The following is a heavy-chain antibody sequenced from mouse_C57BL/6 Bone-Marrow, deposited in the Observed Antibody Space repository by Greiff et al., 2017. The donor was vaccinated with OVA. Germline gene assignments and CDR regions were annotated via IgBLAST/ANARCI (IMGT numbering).Heavy chain of an antibody. D-gene: IGHD2-5*01. CDR2: IHPSDSDT. CDR3: AIPYSNPYYAMDY. CDR1: GYTFTSYW. V-gene: IGHV1-74*01. J-gene: IGHJ4*01. Sequence: QVHVKQPGAELVKPGASVKVSCKASGYTFTSYWMHWVKQRPGQGLEWIGRIHPSDSDTNYNQKFKGKATLTVDKSSSTAYMQLSSLTSEDSAVYYCAIPYSNPYYAMDYWGQGTSVTVSS.